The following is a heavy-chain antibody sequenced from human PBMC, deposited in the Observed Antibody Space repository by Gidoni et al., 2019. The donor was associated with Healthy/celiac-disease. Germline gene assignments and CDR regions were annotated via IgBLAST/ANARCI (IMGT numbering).Heavy chain of an antibody. CDR3: AKDHGIAARPGYYYGMDV. CDR1: GFTFSSYA. V-gene: IGHV3-23*01. D-gene: IGHD6-6*01. CDR2: ISGSGGST. Sequence: EVQLLESGGGLVQPGGSLRLSCAASGFTFSSYAMRWVRQAPGKGLEWVSAISGSGGSTYYADSVKGRFTISRDNSKNTLYLQMNSLRAEDTAVYYCAKDHGIAARPGYYYGMDVWGQGTTVTVSS. J-gene: IGHJ6*02.